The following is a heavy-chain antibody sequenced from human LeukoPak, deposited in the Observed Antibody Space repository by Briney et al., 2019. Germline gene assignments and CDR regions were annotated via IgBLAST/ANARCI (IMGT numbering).Heavy chain of an antibody. CDR3: ATRYDYGEYQEY. V-gene: IGHV3-21*01. J-gene: IGHJ4*02. CDR2: ISSSGSHK. Sequence: GFLRLSCAASGLTFSGYAFNWFRQAPGKGLEWVSSISSSGSHKYYADSMEGRFSISRDNAKNSIYLHMNSPRAEDTAVYYCATRYDYGEYQEYWGQGTLVIVSS. CDR1: GLTFSGYA. D-gene: IGHD4/OR15-4a*01.